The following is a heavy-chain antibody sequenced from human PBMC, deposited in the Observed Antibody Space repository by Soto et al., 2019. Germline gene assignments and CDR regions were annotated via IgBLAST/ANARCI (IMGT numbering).Heavy chain of an antibody. CDR3: VRGKNDFWSGYYSGNWEFFDY. D-gene: IGHD3-3*01. CDR2: IYSGGST. Sequence: GGSLRLSCAASGFTVSSNYMSWVRQAPGKGLEWVSVIYSGGSTYYADSVKGRFTISRDNPKNTLYLQMNSLRAEDTAVYYCVRGKNDFWSGYYSGNWEFFDYWGQGTLVTVSS. CDR1: GFTVSSNY. J-gene: IGHJ4*02. V-gene: IGHV3-66*01.